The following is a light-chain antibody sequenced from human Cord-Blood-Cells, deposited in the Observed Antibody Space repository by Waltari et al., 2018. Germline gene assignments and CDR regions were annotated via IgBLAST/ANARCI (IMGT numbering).Light chain of an antibody. CDR2: DVS. V-gene: IGLV2-14*03. CDR3: SSYTSSSTWV. Sequence: QSALTQPASVSGSPGQSITISCTGTSSDVGGYNYVSWYQQHPGKAPKLMIYDVSNRPSGVSNRFCGSKSGNTASLPISGLQAEDEADYYCSSYTSSSTWVFGGGTKLTVL. CDR1: SSDVGGYNY. J-gene: IGLJ3*02.